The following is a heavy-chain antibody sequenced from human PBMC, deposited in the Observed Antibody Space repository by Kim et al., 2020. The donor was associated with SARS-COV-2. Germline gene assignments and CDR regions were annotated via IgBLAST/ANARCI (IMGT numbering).Heavy chain of an antibody. J-gene: IGHJ4*02. Sequence: GGSLRLSCATSGFTFSSYAMSWVRQAPGKGLEWVSAISGSGGSTYYADSVKGRFTISRDNSKNTLYLQMNSLRAEDTAVYYCAKVSMVSARITVVRGVHFDYWGQGTLVTVSS. V-gene: IGHV3-23*01. CDR2: ISGSGGST. CDR3: AKVSMVSARITVVRGVHFDY. D-gene: IGHD3-10*01. CDR1: GFTFSSYA.